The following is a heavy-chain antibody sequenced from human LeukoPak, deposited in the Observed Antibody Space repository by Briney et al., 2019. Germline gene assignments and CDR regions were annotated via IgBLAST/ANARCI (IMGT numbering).Heavy chain of an antibody. D-gene: IGHD3-3*01. Sequence: GESLKISCKGSGYIFTSYWIGWVRQMPGKGLEWMGIIYPGDSDTRYSPSFQGQVTISADKSIGTAYLQWSSLKASDTAMYYCARPGYAFWSGYYYWGQGTLVTVSS. J-gene: IGHJ4*02. V-gene: IGHV5-51*01. CDR1: GYIFTSYW. CDR2: IYPGDSDT. CDR3: ARPGYAFWSGYYY.